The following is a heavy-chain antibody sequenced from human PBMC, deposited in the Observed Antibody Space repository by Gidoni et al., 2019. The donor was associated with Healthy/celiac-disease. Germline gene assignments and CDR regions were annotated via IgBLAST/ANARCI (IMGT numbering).Heavy chain of an antibody. Sequence: QVQLQESGPGLVKPSETLSLTCTVSGGSISSYYWSWIRQPPGKGLEWIGYIYYSGSTNYNPSLKSRVTISVDTSKNQFSLKLSSVTAADTAVYYCARLGGYEPRWYGMDVWGQGTTVTVSS. V-gene: IGHV4-59*01. J-gene: IGHJ6*02. CDR3: ARLGGYEPRWYGMDV. D-gene: IGHD5-12*01. CDR1: GGSISSYY. CDR2: IYYSGST.